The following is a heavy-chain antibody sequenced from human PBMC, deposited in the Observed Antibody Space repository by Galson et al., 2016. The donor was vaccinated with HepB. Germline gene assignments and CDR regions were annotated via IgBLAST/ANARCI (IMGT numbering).Heavy chain of an antibody. CDR3: ARALIDFRGEDY. Sequence: SLRLSCAASGFTFSSYWMHWVRQVPGKGLVWVSRIDNDGSSTTYADSVKGRFTISRDNAKNTVYMEMNSLSAEDTAVYFCARALIDFRGEDYWGQGTLVTVSS. CDR2: IDNDGSST. D-gene: IGHD3-16*01. J-gene: IGHJ4*02. CDR1: GFTFSSYW. V-gene: IGHV3-74*01.